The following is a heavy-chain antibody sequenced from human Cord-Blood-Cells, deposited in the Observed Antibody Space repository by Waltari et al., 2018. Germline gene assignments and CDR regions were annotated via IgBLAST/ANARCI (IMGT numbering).Heavy chain of an antibody. J-gene: IGHJ4*02. Sequence: QVQLQQWGAGLLKPSETLSLTCAVYGGSFSGYYWSWIRQPPGKGLEWIGEINHSGSTNYNPSLKSRVTISVDTSKNQCSLKLSSVTAADTAVYYCARGRGMGDWGQGTLVTVSS. CDR3: ARGRGMGD. V-gene: IGHV4-34*01. D-gene: IGHD3-16*01. CDR2: INHSGST. CDR1: GGSFSGYY.